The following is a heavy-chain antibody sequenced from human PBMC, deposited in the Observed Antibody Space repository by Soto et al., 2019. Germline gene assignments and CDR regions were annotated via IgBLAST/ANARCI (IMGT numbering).Heavy chain of an antibody. CDR2: ISYDGSNK. Sequence: QVQLVESGGGVVQPGRSLRLSCAASGFTFSSYCMHWVRQAPGKGLEWVAVISYDGSNKYYADSVKGRFTISRDNSKNTLYLQMNSLRAEDTAVYYCAKEGSSILRYFQHWGQGTLVTVSS. J-gene: IGHJ1*01. V-gene: IGHV3-30*18. CDR1: GFTFSSYC. D-gene: IGHD6-6*01. CDR3: AKEGSSILRYFQH.